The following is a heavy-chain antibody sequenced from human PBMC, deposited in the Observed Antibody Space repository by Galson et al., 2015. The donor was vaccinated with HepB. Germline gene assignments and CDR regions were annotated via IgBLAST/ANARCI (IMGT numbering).Heavy chain of an antibody. CDR3: AKFGDFWSGYYFFMDV. Sequence: SLRLSCAASGFTFAGFAMSWVRQAPGKGLEWVSTISATGDNTYYADSVKGRFTISRDNSKNTLYLQMDSLRAEDTAVYYWAKFGDFWSGYYFFMDVWGKGTTVTVSS. CDR1: GFTFAGFA. D-gene: IGHD3-3*01. J-gene: IGHJ6*04. CDR2: ISATGDNT. V-gene: IGHV3-23*01.